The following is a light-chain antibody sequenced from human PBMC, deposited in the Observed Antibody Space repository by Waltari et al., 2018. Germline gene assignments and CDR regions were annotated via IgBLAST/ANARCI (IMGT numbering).Light chain of an antibody. CDR3: QQYDNLPT. J-gene: IGKJ4*01. V-gene: IGKV1-33*01. CDR1: QDISNN. Sequence: DIQMTQSPSPLSASVGDRVTITCQASQDISNNLNWYQQKPGKAPKLLIYDASNLETGVPSRFSGSGSGTDFTFTISSLQPEDIATYYCQQYDNLPTFGGGTKVEIK. CDR2: DAS.